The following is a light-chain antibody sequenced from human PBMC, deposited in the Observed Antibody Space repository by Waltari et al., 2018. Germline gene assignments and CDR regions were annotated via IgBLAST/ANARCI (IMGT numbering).Light chain of an antibody. CDR3: SSYTSSSTLV. CDR1: SSDVGGYNY. Sequence: QSALTQPASVSGSPGQSITISCTGTSSDVGGYNYVPWYQQHPGKAPKLMIYEVSNRPSGVSNRFSGSKSGNTASRTISGLQAEDEADYYCSSYTSSSTLVFGGGTKLTVL. CDR2: EVS. J-gene: IGLJ2*01. V-gene: IGLV2-14*01.